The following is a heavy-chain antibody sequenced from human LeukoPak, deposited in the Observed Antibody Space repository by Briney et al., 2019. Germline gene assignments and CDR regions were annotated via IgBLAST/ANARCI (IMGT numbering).Heavy chain of an antibody. V-gene: IGHV1-8*03. J-gene: IGHJ5*02. D-gene: IGHD3-3*01. CDR3: AGGGITIFGVAPPEYKNNWFNP. CDR1: GYTFTSYD. Sequence: GASVKVSCKASGYTFTSYDINWVRQATGQGLEWMGWMNPNSGNTGYAQKFQGRVTITRNTSISTAYMELSSLRSEDTAVYYCAGGGITIFGVAPPEYKNNWFNPWGQGTLVTVSS. CDR2: MNPNSGNT.